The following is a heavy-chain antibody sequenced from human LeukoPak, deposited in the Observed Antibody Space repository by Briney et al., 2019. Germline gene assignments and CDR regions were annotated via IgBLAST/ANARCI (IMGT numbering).Heavy chain of an antibody. CDR1: GYTFTGYY. CDR2: INPNSGGT. J-gene: IGHJ4*02. D-gene: IGHD6-13*01. CDR3: ARVRGQQLGIIDY. V-gene: IGHV1-2*02. Sequence: ASVKVSCKASGYTFTGYYMHWVRQAPGQGLEWMGWINPNSGGTNYAQKFQGRVTMTRDTSISTAYMELTRLTSDDTAVYYCARVRGQQLGIIDYWGQGSLVTVSS.